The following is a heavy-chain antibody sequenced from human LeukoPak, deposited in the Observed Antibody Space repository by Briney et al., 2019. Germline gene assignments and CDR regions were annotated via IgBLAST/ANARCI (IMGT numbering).Heavy chain of an antibody. CDR1: GYTFTGYY. Sequence: GASVKVSCKASGYTFTGYYMHWVRQAPGQGLEWMGWINPNSGGTNYAQKFQGRVTMTRDTSISTAYMELSRLRSDDTAVYYCGRVRDGDNGFDYWGQGTLVTVSS. V-gene: IGHV1-2*02. CDR2: INPNSGGT. J-gene: IGHJ4*02. CDR3: GRVRDGDNGFDY. D-gene: IGHD5-24*01.